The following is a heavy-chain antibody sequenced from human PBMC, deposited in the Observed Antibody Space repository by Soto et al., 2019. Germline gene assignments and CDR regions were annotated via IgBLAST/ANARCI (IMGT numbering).Heavy chain of an antibody. CDR3: AKSSSSWYIGWFDP. D-gene: IGHD6-13*01. CDR1: GFTFDDYA. V-gene: IGHV3-9*01. J-gene: IGHJ5*02. CDR2: ISWNSGSI. Sequence: EVQLVESGGGLVQPGRSLRLSCAASGFTFDDYAMHWVRQAPGKGLEWVSGISWNSGSIGYADSVKGRFPISRDNAKNSLYLQMNSLRAADTALYYCAKSSSSWYIGWFDPWGQGTLVTVSS.